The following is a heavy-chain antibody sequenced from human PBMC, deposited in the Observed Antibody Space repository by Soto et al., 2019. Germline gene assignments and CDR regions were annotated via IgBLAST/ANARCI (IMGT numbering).Heavy chain of an antibody. J-gene: IGHJ6*02. CDR3: ARDSEYYDILTGYSRSGSAYYYGMDV. D-gene: IGHD3-9*01. Sequence: QVQLVQSGAEVKKPGSSVKVSCKASGGTFSSYAISWVRQAPGQGLEWMGGIIPIFGTANYAQKFQGRVTITADESTSTAYMELSSLRSEDTAVYYCARDSEYYDILTGYSRSGSAYYYGMDVWGQGTTVTVSS. CDR2: IIPIFGTA. CDR1: GGTFSSYA. V-gene: IGHV1-69*01.